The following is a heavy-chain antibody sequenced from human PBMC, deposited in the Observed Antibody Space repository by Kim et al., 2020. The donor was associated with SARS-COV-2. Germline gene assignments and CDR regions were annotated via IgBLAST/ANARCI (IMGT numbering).Heavy chain of an antibody. CDR3: AKGLYGGDSYGRHFDY. CDR2: IYSGGSRI. CDR1: GFTVNSYA. Sequence: GGSLRLSCAASGFTVNSYAMTWVRQAPGKGLEWISVIYSGGSRIHYAGSVKGRFTISRDDSKNTLYLQMNSLRAEDTAIYFCAKGLYGGDSYGRHFDYWGQGTLVTVSS. D-gene: IGHD2-21*02. J-gene: IGHJ4*02. V-gene: IGHV3-23*03.